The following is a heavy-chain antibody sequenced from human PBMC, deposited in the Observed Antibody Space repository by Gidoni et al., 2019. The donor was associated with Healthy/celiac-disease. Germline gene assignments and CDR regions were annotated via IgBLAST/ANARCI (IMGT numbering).Heavy chain of an antibody. CDR3: ARDREGYCSGGSCYEGYYYYGMDV. CDR2: IISSSSYI. CDR1: GFTFGSYS. V-gene: IGHV3-21*01. Sequence: EVQLVESGGGLVKPGGSLRLSCAASGFTFGSYSMNWVRQAPGKGLEWVSSIISSSSYIYYADSGKGRFTISRDNAKTSLYLQMNSLRAEDTAVYYCARDREGYCSGGSCYEGYYYYGMDVWGQGTTVTVSS. J-gene: IGHJ6*02. D-gene: IGHD2-15*01.